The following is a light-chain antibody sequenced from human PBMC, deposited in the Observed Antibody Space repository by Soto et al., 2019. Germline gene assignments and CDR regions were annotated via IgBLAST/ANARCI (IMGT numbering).Light chain of an antibody. CDR1: QSVSSSF. CDR2: SAS. J-gene: IGKJ3*01. Sequence: LTQSPGTLALSPGERATLSCRASQSVSSSFLAWYQHKPGKAPRLLIDSASTLQSGVPSRFSGSRSGTEFTLTISSLQPEDIATYYCQKFNNYPLTFGPGTKVDIK. V-gene: IGKV1-9*01. CDR3: QKFNNYPLT.